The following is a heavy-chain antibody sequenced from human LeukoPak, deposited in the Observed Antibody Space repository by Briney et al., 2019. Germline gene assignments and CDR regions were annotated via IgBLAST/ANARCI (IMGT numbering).Heavy chain of an antibody. V-gene: IGHV3-9*01. J-gene: IGHJ5*02. Sequence: GGSLRLSCAASGFTFDDYAMHWVRQAPGKGLEWVSGISWNSGSIGYADSVKGRFIISRDNAKNSLYLQMNSLRAEDTALYYCAKDTGMYYYDSSGENWFDPWGQGTLVTVSS. D-gene: IGHD3-22*01. CDR3: AKDTGMYYYDSSGENWFDP. CDR1: GFTFDDYA. CDR2: ISWNSGSI.